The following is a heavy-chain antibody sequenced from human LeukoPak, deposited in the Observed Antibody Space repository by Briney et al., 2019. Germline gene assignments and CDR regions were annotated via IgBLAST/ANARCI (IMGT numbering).Heavy chain of an antibody. CDR3: AKGRYDSSGYSQYWYFDL. Sequence: PGGSLRLSCAASGFTFSSYAMSWVRQAPGKGLEWVSAISGSGGSTYYADSVKGRFTISRDNSKNTLYLQMSSLRAGDTAVYYCAKGRYDSSGYSQYWYFDLWGRGTLVTVSS. D-gene: IGHD3-22*01. V-gene: IGHV3-23*01. J-gene: IGHJ2*01. CDR2: ISGSGGST. CDR1: GFTFSSYA.